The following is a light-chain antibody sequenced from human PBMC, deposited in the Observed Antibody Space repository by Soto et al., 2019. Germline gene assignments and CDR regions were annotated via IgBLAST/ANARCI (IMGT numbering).Light chain of an antibody. CDR3: QQYYSPPWT. Sequence: DIVVTQSQESLAVSLGDRATINCRSSQSLLLSSSHENCLAWYQQKPGKPPRLLTYWASSRESGVPDRFSGSGSGTDFPLTISSLQADDVALYYFQQYYSPPWTFGQGTKMEIK. CDR2: WAS. J-gene: IGKJ1*01. V-gene: IGKV4-1*01. CDR1: QSLLLSSSHENC.